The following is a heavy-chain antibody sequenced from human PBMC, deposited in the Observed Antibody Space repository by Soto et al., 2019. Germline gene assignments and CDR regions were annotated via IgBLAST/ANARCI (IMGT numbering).Heavy chain of an antibody. Sequence: RSLTCAVYGGSFSGYYWSWIRQPPGKGLEWIGEINHSGSTNYNPSLKSRVTISVDTSKNQFSLKLSSVTAADTAVYYCATVGYCTNGVCPKNYYYYGMDVWGQGTTVTVS. CDR1: GGSFSGYY. CDR2: INHSGST. D-gene: IGHD2-8*01. CDR3: ATVGYCTNGVCPKNYYYYGMDV. J-gene: IGHJ6*02. V-gene: IGHV4-34*01.